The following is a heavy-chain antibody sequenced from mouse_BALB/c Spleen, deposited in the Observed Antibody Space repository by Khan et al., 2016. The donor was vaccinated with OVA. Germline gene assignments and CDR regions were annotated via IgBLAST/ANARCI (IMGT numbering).Heavy chain of an antibody. Sequence: QVRLQQSGAELARPGASVKMSCKASGYTFTSYTIHWVRQRPGQAPEWVGHINPSNYYTNYNQNFKDKATLIVDKSSSTAYMQLNSLTSEDSAVYYCVREGAYQRSDGWFAYWGQGTLVTVSA. CDR1: GYTFTSYT. J-gene: IGHJ3*01. CDR2: INPSNYYT. D-gene: IGHD2-14*01. CDR3: VREGAYQRSDGWFAY. V-gene: IGHV1-4*01.